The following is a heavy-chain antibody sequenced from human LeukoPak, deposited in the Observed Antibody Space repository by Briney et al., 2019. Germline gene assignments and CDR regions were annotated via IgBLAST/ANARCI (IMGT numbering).Heavy chain of an antibody. D-gene: IGHD3-10*01. J-gene: IGHJ6*04. Sequence: ASVKVSCKASGGTFSSYAISWVRQAPGQGLEWMGGIIPIFGTANYAQKFQGRVTITADESTSTAYMELSSLRSEDTAVYYCARDRTMVRALPIEELCKLGSDGMDVWGKGTTVTVSS. V-gene: IGHV1-69*13. CDR1: GGTFSSYA. CDR2: IIPIFGTA. CDR3: ARDRTMVRALPIEELCKLGSDGMDV.